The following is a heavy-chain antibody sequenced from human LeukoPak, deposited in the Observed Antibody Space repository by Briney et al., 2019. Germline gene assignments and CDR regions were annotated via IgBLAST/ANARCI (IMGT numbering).Heavy chain of an antibody. CDR3: ARGARAGYNLEPFDY. D-gene: IGHD5-24*01. J-gene: IGHJ4*02. CDR2: IYYSGST. CDR1: GGSMSSYY. Sequence: SETLSLTCTVSGGSMSSYYWSWIRQPPGKGLEWIRYIYYSGSTKYNPSLKSRVTISVDTSKNQFSLKLSSVTAADTAVYYCARGARAGYNLEPFDYWGQGTLVTVSS. V-gene: IGHV4-59*08.